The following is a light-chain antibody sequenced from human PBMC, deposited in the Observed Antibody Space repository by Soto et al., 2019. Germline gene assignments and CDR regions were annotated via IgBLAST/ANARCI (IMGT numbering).Light chain of an antibody. CDR3: QQYNSYSPIT. J-gene: IGKJ5*01. V-gene: IGKV3-20*01. Sequence: EIVLTQSPGTLSLSPWERATLSCMAIQSVSSIYLAWYQQKPGQAPRLLIYGASSRPTGIPDRFSGSGSGTDFTLTISRLEPEDFATYYCQQYNSYSPITFGQGTRLEIK. CDR1: QSVSSIY. CDR2: GAS.